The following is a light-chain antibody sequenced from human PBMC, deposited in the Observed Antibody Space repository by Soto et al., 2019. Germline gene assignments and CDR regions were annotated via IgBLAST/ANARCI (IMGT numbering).Light chain of an antibody. J-gene: IGKJ1*01. CDR1: LSVSRN. Sequence: DIVMTQSPATLSVSPGERATLSCRASLSVSRNLAWYQQIPGQAPRLLISGATTRATSVAARFSGSGSGTEFTLTISSLQSEDFEVYYCQQYDDWPRTFGQGTKVEI. CDR2: GAT. V-gene: IGKV3D-15*01. CDR3: QQYDDWPRT.